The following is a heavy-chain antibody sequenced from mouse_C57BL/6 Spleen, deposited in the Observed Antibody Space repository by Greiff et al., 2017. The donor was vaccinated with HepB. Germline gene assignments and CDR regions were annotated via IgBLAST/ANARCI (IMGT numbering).Heavy chain of an antibody. CDR3: ARPSGYYGSSLFDY. Sequence: ELSCKATGYTFTGYWIEWVKQRPGHGLEWIGEILPGSGSTNYNEKFKGKATFNADTSSNTAYMQLSSLTTEDSAIYYCARPSGYYGSSLFDYWGQGTTLTVSS. J-gene: IGHJ2*01. CDR1: GYTFTGYW. D-gene: IGHD1-1*01. CDR2: ILPGSGST. V-gene: IGHV1-9*01.